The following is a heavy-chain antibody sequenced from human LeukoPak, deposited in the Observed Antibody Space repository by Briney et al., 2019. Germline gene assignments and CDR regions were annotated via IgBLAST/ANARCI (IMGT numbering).Heavy chain of an antibody. D-gene: IGHD3-22*01. CDR1: GYTFTCYY. Sequence: ASVTVSCKASGYTFTCYYMHWVRQAPGQGLEWMGWINPNSGGTNYAQKFQGRVTMTRDTSISTAYMELSRLRSDDTALYYCARGAHYHDSSEGYDYWGQGTLVTVSS. CDR3: ARGAHYHDSSEGYDY. CDR2: INPNSGGT. V-gene: IGHV1-2*02. J-gene: IGHJ4*02.